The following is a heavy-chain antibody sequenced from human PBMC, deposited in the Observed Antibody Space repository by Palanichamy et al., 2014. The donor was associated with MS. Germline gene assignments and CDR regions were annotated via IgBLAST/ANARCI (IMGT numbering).Heavy chain of an antibody. V-gene: IGHV4-38-2*02. CDR2: IYYSGTT. Sequence: QVQLQESGPGLVKSSETLSLTCAVSGYSISSGYYWAWIRQPPGKGPEWIGSIYYSGTTYYNPSLKSRVTISVHTSKNQFSLKPNSVTAADTAMYYCARDPISYDNTGQLRQGYYFDYWGQGLLVTVSS. CDR1: GYSISSGYY. CDR3: ARDPISYDNTGQLRQGYYFDY. D-gene: IGHD3-22*01. J-gene: IGHJ4*02.